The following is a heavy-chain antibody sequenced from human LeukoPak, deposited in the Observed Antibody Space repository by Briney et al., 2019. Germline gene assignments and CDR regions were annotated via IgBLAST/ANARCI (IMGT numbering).Heavy chain of an antibody. V-gene: IGHV1-3*01. Sequence: GAPVKVSCKASGYTFSGYAIHWVRQAPGQRFGWMGWINAGNGHTKYSQNFQGRVTITRDSSADIVYMDVSSLTSEDTAVYYCARGIWSATRVDYYLDNWGRGTLVTVSS. J-gene: IGHJ4*02. CDR1: GYTFSGYA. CDR3: ARGIWSATRVDYYLDN. D-gene: IGHD5-24*01. CDR2: INAGNGHT.